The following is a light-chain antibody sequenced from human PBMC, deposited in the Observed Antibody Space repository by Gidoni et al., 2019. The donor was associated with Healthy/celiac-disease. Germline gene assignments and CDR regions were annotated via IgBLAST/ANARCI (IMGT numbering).Light chain of an antibody. V-gene: IGLV2-14*03. CDR3: SSYTSSSTQV. CDR1: SSDVGGSNY. CDR2: DVS. Sequence: QSALTQPASVSGSPGQSITISCTGTSSDVGGSNYVSWYQQHPGKAPKLMIYDVSNRPSRVSNRFSGSKSGNTASLTISGLQAEDEADYYCSSYTSSSTQVFGTGTKVTVL. J-gene: IGLJ1*01.